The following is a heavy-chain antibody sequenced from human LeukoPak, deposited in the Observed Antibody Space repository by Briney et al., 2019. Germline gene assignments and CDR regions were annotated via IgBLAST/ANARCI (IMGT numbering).Heavy chain of an antibody. D-gene: IGHD2-2*02. CDR3: AKDDEGGCSSTSCYKWFDP. CDR2: IRGRGDNT. Sequence: GGSLRLSCAASGFTFSSYAMSWVRQAPGKGPEWVSSIRGRGDNTYYADSVKGRFTISRDNSKNTLYLQMNSLRAEDTAVYYCAKDDEGGCSSTSCYKWFDPWGQGTLVTVSS. CDR1: GFTFSSYA. V-gene: IGHV3-23*01. J-gene: IGHJ5*02.